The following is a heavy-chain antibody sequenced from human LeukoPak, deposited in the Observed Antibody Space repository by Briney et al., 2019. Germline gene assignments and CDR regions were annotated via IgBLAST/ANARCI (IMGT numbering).Heavy chain of an antibody. CDR3: ARGRCSSSTSCFHLFDY. V-gene: IGHV1-69*05. Sequence: GASVKVSCKASGDTFSSYAISWVRQAPGQGLEWMGGIIPIFGTANYAQKFQGRVTITTDESTSTAYMELSSLRSEDTAVYYCARGRCSSSTSCFHLFDYWGQGTLVTVSS. CDR1: GDTFSSYA. D-gene: IGHD2-2*01. J-gene: IGHJ4*02. CDR2: IIPIFGTA.